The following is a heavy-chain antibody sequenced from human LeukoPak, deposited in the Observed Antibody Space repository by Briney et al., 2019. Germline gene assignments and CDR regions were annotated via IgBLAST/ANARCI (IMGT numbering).Heavy chain of an antibody. D-gene: IGHD3-10*01. CDR3: ASPWGGFGELSYWFDP. Sequence: SVKVSCKASGGTFSSYAISWVRQAPGQGLEWMGRIIPILGIANYAQKFQGRVTIAADKSTSTAYMELSSLRSEDTAVYYCASPWGGFGELSYWFDPWGQGTLVTVSS. V-gene: IGHV1-69*04. J-gene: IGHJ5*02. CDR1: GGTFSSYA. CDR2: IIPILGIA.